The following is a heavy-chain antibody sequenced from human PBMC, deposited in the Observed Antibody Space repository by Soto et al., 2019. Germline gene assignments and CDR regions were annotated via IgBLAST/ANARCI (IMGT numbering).Heavy chain of an antibody. Sequence: GGSLRLSCAASGFTFRSYWMQWVRQXXXXXXXWVSWINSDGSSTSYADSVKGXXXXXXXXXXXXLXLXXNSLRAEDTAVYYCARDQLYYNDISGRPLNAFDVWGQGTMVTVS. J-gene: IGHJ3*01. D-gene: IGHD3-22*01. CDR1: GFTFRSYW. CDR3: ARDQLYYNDISGRPLNAFDV. CDR2: INSDGSST. V-gene: IGHV3-74*01.